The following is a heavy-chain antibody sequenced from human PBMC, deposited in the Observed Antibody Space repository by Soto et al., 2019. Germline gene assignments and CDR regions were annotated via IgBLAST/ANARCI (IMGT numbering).Heavy chain of an antibody. V-gene: IGHV1-18*04. CDR1: CYSFTNYG. D-gene: IGHD3-22*01. CDR3: ARVEDYFDSSGYAH. CDR2: ISAYNGDT. J-gene: IGHJ1*01. Sequence: GXSVKVSCKASCYSFTNYGVTWVRQAPGQGLEWMGWISAYNGDTHYAQNLQGRLTMTTDTSTSTGYMELRALGSDDTAVYFCARVEDYFDSSGYAHWGQGTLVTVSS.